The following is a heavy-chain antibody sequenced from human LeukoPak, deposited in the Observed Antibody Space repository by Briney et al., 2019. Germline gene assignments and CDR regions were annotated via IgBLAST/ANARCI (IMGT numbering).Heavy chain of an antibody. Sequence: GGSLRLSCAASGFTFSSYSTNWVRQAPGKGLEWVSSISSSSSYIYYADSVKGRFTISRDNAKNSLYLQMNSLRAEDTAVYYCARAEDLVVPAASFDYWGQGTLVTVSS. V-gene: IGHV3-21*01. CDR1: GFTFSSYS. J-gene: IGHJ4*02. D-gene: IGHD2-2*01. CDR3: ARAEDLVVPAASFDY. CDR2: ISSSSSYI.